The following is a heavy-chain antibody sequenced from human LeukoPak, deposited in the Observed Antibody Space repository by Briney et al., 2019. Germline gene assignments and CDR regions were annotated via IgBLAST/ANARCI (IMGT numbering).Heavy chain of an antibody. D-gene: IGHD4-17*01. CDR3: ARFAVTMGYYMDV. CDR1: GGSISSYY. CDR2: IYYSGST. Sequence: SETLSLTCTVSGGSISSYYWSWIRQPPGKGLEWIGYIYYSGSTNYNPSLKSRVTISVDTSKNQFSLKLSSVTAADTAVYYCARFAVTMGYYMDVWGKGTTVTISS. V-gene: IGHV4-59*01. J-gene: IGHJ6*03.